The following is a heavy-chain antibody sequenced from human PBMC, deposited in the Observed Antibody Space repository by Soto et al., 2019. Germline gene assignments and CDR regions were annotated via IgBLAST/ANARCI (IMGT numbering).Heavy chain of an antibody. J-gene: IGHJ6*02. Sequence: PGGSLRLSCAASGFSFTTYGMHWVRRAPGKGLEWVALISHDGSDEKYVNLAKGRFTISRDNSKNTLYLQMNNLKTDDTAVYYCAKDRSLTVTTYGMDVWGQGTTVTVSS. CDR1: GFSFTTYG. D-gene: IGHD4-17*01. V-gene: IGHV3-30*18. CDR2: ISHDGSDE. CDR3: AKDRSLTVTTYGMDV.